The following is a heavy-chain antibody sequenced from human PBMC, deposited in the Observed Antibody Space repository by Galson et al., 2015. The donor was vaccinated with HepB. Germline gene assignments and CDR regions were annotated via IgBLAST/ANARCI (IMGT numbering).Heavy chain of an antibody. CDR3: ARGPGAANYYGSGSYLDY. J-gene: IGHJ4*02. CDR2: ITSSSTTI. Sequence: SLRLSCAASGFTLIYYNMNWVRQAPGKGLEWVSYITSSSTTIYYADSVKGRFTISRGNAKNSVYLQMNSLRAEDTAVYYCARGPGAANYYGSGSYLDYWGQGMLVTVSS. D-gene: IGHD3-10*01. CDR1: GFTLIYYN. V-gene: IGHV3-48*01.